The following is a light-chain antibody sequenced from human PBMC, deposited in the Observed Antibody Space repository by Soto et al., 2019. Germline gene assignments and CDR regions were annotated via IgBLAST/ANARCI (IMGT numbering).Light chain of an antibody. CDR2: AAS. Sequence: DMEMTQSPSSLSASVGDRVTITCRASQSISNYLNWYQHKPGKVPKLLIYAASSLQSGVPTRFSGSGSGKDFTLTINSLQPEYFATYYCQQSYGTPRTFGGGTKIEIK. CDR3: QQSYGTPRT. CDR1: QSISNY. V-gene: IGKV1-39*01. J-gene: IGKJ4*01.